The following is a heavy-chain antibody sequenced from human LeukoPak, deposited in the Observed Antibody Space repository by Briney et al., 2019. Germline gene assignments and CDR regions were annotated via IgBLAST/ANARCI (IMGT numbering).Heavy chain of an antibody. V-gene: IGHV1-2*02. D-gene: IGHD1-26*01. J-gene: IGHJ6*02. Sequence: ASVKVSCKASGYTLTSFGISWVRQAPGQGLEWMGWINPNSGGTNYAQKFQGRVTMTRDTSISTAYMELSRLRSDDTAVYYCASVLGASSDYYRMDVWGQGTTVTVSS. CDR3: ASVLGASSDYYRMDV. CDR2: INPNSGGT. CDR1: GYTLTSFG.